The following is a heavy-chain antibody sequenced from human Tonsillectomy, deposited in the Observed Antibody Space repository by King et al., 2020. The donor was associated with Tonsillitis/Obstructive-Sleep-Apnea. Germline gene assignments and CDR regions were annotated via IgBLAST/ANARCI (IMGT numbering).Heavy chain of an antibody. CDR1: GFTFSSYS. CDR2: ISDSSSYI. D-gene: IGHD2-15*01. Sequence: VQLVESGGGLVKPGGSLRLSCAASGFTFSSYSMNWVRQAPGKGLEWVSSISDSSSYIYYADSVKGRFTISRDNAKNSLYLKMNSLIAEDTAVYDCARDSRVVAATRNDYWGQGTLVTVSS. J-gene: IGHJ4*02. V-gene: IGHV3-21*01. CDR3: ARDSRVVAATRNDY.